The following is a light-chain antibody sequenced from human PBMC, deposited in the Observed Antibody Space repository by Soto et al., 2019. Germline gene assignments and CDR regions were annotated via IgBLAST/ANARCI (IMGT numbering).Light chain of an antibody. V-gene: IGKV3-15*01. CDR3: QQYNNWPLT. J-gene: IGKJ4*01. Sequence: EVVMTQSPATLSVSLGDRATLSCRASQSISSNLAWYQQKPGQGPRLLIYGASTRATGIPARFSGSGSGTKFALTISSLQSEEFAVYSCQQYNNWPLTFGGGTNVEIK. CDR1: QSISSN. CDR2: GAS.